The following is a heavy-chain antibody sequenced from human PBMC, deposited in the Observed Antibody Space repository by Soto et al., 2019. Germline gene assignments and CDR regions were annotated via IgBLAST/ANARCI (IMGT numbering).Heavy chain of an antibody. CDR1: GFTFSSYG. V-gene: IGHV3-33*01. CDR2: IWYDGSNK. Sequence: QVQLVESGGGVVQPGRSLRLSCAASGFTFSSYGMHWVRQAPGKGLEWVAGIWYDGSNKYYADSVKGRFTISRDNSKNSLYLQMNSLRAEDTAVYYCARDRPNYGMDVWGQGTTVTVSS. J-gene: IGHJ6*02. CDR3: ARDRPNYGMDV.